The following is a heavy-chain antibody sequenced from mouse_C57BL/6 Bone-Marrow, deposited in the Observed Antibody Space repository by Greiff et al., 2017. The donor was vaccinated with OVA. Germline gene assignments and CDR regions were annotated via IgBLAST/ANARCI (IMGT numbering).Heavy chain of an antibody. J-gene: IGHJ4*01. CDR3: ARKGLRRDAMDY. CDR2: IHPNSGST. D-gene: IGHD2-4*01. Sequence: QVQLQQPGAELVKPGASVKLSCKASGYTFTSYWMHWVKQRPGQGLEWIGMIHPNSGSTNYNEKFKSKATLTVDKSSSTAYMQLSSLTSEDSAVDYCARKGLRRDAMDYWGQGTSVTVSS. CDR1: GYTFTSYW. V-gene: IGHV1-64*01.